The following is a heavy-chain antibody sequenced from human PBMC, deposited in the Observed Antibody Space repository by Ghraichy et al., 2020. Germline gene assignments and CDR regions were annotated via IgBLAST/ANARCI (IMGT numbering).Heavy chain of an antibody. V-gene: IGHV3-30*02. CDR3: AKDRITMIGGAFDI. J-gene: IGHJ3*02. CDR1: GFTFSSYG. CDR2: IRYDGSNK. D-gene: IGHD3-22*01. Sequence: GESLNISCAASGFTFSSYGMHWVRQAPGKGLEWVAFIRYDGSNKYYADSVKGRFTISRDNSKNTLYLQMNSLRAEDTAVYYCAKDRITMIGGAFDIWGQGTMVTVSS.